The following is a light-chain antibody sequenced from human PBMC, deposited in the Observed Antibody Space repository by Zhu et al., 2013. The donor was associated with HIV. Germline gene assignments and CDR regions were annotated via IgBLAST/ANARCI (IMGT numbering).Light chain of an antibody. V-gene: IGKV3-11*01. Sequence: EIVLTQSPVTLSLSPGERATLSCRASQSVANSLAWYQQKPGQAPRLVIYDASRRATGIPARFSGSGSGTDFTLTISSLEPEDFTVYYCHXVTAPHFGQGTKVGDQT. J-gene: IGKJ2*01. CDR1: QSVANS. CDR2: DAS. CDR3: HXVTAPH.